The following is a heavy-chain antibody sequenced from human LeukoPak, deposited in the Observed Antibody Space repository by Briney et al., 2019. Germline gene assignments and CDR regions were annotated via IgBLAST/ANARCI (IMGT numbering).Heavy chain of an antibody. V-gene: IGHV4-38-2*02. CDR1: GYSISSGYY. J-gene: IGHJ3*02. D-gene: IGHD3-10*01. CDR3: ARSSYYYGADAFDI. Sequence: SETLSLTCTVSGYSISSGYYWGWIRQPPGKGLEWIGSIYHSGSTYYNPSLKSRVTISVDTSKNQFSLKLSSVTAADTAVYYCARSSYYYGADAFDIWGQGTMVTVSS. CDR2: IYHSGST.